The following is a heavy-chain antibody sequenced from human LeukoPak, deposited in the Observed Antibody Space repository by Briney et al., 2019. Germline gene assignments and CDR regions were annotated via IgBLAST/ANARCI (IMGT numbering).Heavy chain of an antibody. Sequence: PSETLSLTCTVSGGSINNYYWSWIRQSAGKGLEWIGRMYPTGNTNYNPSLRGRVTMSVDTSKNQFSLSLTSVTAADTAVYYCARGAPYCGGDCSVYFDYWGQGRLVTVSS. CDR2: MYPTGNT. D-gene: IGHD2-21*02. V-gene: IGHV4-4*07. J-gene: IGHJ4*02. CDR3: ARGAPYCGGDCSVYFDY. CDR1: GGSINNYY.